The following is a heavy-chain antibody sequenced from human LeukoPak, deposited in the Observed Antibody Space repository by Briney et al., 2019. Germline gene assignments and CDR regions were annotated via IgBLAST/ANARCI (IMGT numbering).Heavy chain of an antibody. V-gene: IGHV4-59*08. D-gene: IGHD1-26*01. CDR1: GGSINNYY. CDR3: ARLRSGSYSDY. CDR2: VSYSGST. Sequence: SETLSLTCSVSGGSINNYYWNWIRQPPGKGLEWIGYVSYSGSTSYNPSLKSRVSMSVDTSNNQFSLKLTSVTAADTAVYYCARLRSGSYSDYWGQGILVTVSS. J-gene: IGHJ4*02.